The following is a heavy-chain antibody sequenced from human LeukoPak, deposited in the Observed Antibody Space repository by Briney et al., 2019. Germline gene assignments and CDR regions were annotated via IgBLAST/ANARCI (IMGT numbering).Heavy chain of an antibody. V-gene: IGHV3-23*01. D-gene: IGHD3-10*01. J-gene: IGHJ5*02. Sequence: GGSLRLSCAASGFTVSSYAMSWVRQAPGKGLEWVSAISGSGGSTYYADSVKGRFAISRDNSKNTLYLQMNSLRAEDTAVYYCAKDLRYYGSGSPENWFDPWGEGTLVTVSS. CDR1: GFTVSSYA. CDR2: ISGSGGST. CDR3: AKDLRYYGSGSPENWFDP.